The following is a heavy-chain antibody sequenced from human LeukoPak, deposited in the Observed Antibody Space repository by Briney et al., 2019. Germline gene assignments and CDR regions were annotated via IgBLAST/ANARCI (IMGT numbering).Heavy chain of an antibody. Sequence: PGGSLRLSCAASGFTFSSYSMNWVRQAPGKGLEWVSSISSSSSYIYYADSVKGRFTISRDNAKNSLYLQMNSLRAEDTAVYYCARDRLMDTAMVTAFDIWGQGTMVTVSS. CDR1: GFTFSSYS. D-gene: IGHD5-18*01. CDR3: ARDRLMDTAMVTAFDI. V-gene: IGHV3-21*01. J-gene: IGHJ3*02. CDR2: ISSSSSYI.